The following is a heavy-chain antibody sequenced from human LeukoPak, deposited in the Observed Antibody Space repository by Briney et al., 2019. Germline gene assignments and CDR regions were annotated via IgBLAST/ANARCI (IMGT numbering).Heavy chain of an antibody. CDR2: ISAYNGNT. CDR1: GYTFTSYG. CDR3: ARDRIRRGFGEFPFDY. D-gene: IGHD3-10*01. V-gene: IGHV1-18*04. J-gene: IGHJ4*02. Sequence: ASVKVSCKASGYTFTSYGISWVRQAPGQGLEWMGWISAYNGNTNYAQKLRGRVTMTTDTSTSTAYMELRSLRSDDTAVYYCARDRIRRGFGEFPFDYWGQGTLVTVSS.